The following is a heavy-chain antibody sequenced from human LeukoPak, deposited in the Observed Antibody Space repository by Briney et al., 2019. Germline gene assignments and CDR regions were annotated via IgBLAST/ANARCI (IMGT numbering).Heavy chain of an antibody. CDR3: ARDLIFKDYDILTGYFTDAFDI. D-gene: IGHD3-9*01. Sequence: GASVKVSCKASGYTFTSYDINWVRQATGQGLEWMGWMNPNSGNTGYVQKYQGRVTMTRNTSISTAYMELSSLRSEDTAVYYCARDLIFKDYDILTGYFTDAFDIWGQGTMVTVSS. V-gene: IGHV1-8*01. J-gene: IGHJ3*02. CDR1: GYTFTSYD. CDR2: MNPNSGNT.